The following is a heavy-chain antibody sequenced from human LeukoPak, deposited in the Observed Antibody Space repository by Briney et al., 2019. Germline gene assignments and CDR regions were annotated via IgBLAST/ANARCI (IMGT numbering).Heavy chain of an antibody. CDR1: RYTFTSYD. CDR2: MNPNSGNT. V-gene: IGHV1-8*01. J-gene: IGHJ5*02. CDR3: ARKNYGSNRWFDP. D-gene: IGHD4/OR15-4a*01. Sequence: ASVKVSCKASRYTFTSYDINWVRQAPGQGLEWMGWMNPNSGNTGYAQKFQGRVAMTRNTSVSTAYMELSSLRSEDTAVYYCARKNYGSNRWFDPWGQGTLVTVSS.